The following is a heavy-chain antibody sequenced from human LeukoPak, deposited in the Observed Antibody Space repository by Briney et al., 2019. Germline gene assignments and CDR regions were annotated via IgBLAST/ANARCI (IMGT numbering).Heavy chain of an antibody. Sequence: GGSLRLSCAASGFTFSSYAMSWVRQAPGKGLEWVSAISGSGGSTYYADSVKGRFTISRDNSKNTLYLQMNSLRAEDTAMYYCARAYAGGIFDSWGQGTLVTVSS. V-gene: IGHV3-23*01. CDR3: ARAYAGGIFDS. D-gene: IGHD3-16*01. CDR2: ISGSGGST. CDR1: GFTFSSYA. J-gene: IGHJ4*02.